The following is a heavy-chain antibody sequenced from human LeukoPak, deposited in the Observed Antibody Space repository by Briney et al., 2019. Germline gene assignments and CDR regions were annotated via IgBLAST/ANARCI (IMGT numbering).Heavy chain of an antibody. Sequence: PSETLSLTCTVSGDSISSSSYYWGWIRQPPGKGLVWVGSIYYSGSTYYNPSLKSRVTISVDTSKNQFSLKLSSVTAADTAVYYCARRYSYGVFDYWGQGTLVAVSS. CDR2: IYYSGST. V-gene: IGHV4-39*01. CDR1: GDSISSSSYY. J-gene: IGHJ4*02. D-gene: IGHD5-18*01. CDR3: ARRYSYGVFDY.